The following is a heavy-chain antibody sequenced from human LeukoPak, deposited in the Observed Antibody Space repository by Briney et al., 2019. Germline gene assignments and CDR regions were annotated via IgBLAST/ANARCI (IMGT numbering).Heavy chain of an antibody. V-gene: IGHV3-23*01. D-gene: IGHD3-10*01. CDR3: AKGRFGELLYYFDY. CDR1: GFTFSSYS. J-gene: IGHJ4*02. CDR2: ISGSGGST. Sequence: GGSLRLSCAASGFTFSSYSMSWVRQAPGKGLEWVSAISGSGGSTYYADSVKGRFTISRDNSKNTLYLQMNSLRAEDTAVYYCAKGRFGELLYYFDYWGQGTLVTVSS.